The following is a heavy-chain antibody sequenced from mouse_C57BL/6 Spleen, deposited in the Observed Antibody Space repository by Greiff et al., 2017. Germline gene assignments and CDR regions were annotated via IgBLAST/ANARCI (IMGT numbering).Heavy chain of an antibody. CDR2: IDPETGGT. J-gene: IGHJ3*01. V-gene: IGHV1-15*01. D-gene: IGHD2-1*01. CDR1: GYTFTDYE. Sequence: QVQPQQSGAELVRPGASVTLSCKASGYTFTDYEMHWVKQTPVHGLEWIGAIDPETGGTAYNQKFKGKAILTADKSSSTAYMELRSLTSEDSAVYYCTRSGYYGNYLAWFAYWGQGTLVTVSA. CDR3: TRSGYYGNYLAWFAY.